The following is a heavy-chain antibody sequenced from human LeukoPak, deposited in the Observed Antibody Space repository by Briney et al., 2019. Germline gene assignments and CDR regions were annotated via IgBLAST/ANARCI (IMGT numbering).Heavy chain of an antibody. D-gene: IGHD3-22*01. CDR3: ARDGGGYYDSSGEWGDY. CDR1: GFTFSGYS. J-gene: IGHJ4*02. V-gene: IGHV3-21*01. Sequence: GGSLRLSCAASGFTFSGYSMNWVRQAPGKGLEWVSSISSSSSYIYYADSVKGRFTIARDNAKNSLYLQMNSLRAEDTAVYYCARDGGGYYDSSGEWGDYWGQGTLVTVSS. CDR2: ISSSSSYI.